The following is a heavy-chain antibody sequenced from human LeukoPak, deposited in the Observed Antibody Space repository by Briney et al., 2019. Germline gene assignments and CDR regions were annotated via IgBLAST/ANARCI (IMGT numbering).Heavy chain of an antibody. Sequence: SGPALVRPTQTLTLTFTFSGFSLITSGMCVTWVRQPPGKALEWLARVDWDDDKYYSTSLRARLTISKDTSKNQVVLTMTNMDAVDTATYYCARYTTVITRDVFDVWGQGTMVTVSS. CDR1: GFSLITSGMC. V-gene: IGHV2-70*11. D-gene: IGHD4-17*01. CDR3: ARYTTVITRDVFDV. J-gene: IGHJ3*01. CDR2: VDWDDDK.